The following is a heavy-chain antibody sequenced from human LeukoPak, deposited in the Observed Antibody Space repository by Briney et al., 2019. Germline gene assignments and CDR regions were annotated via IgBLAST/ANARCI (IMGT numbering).Heavy chain of an antibody. D-gene: IGHD3-10*01. CDR3: ARGNILKVRQNAFDI. CDR1: GYSISSDYY. Sequence: PSETLSLTCAVSGYSISSDYYWGWIRQPPGKGLEWIGSIYHSGSTYYNPSLKSRVTISVDTSKNQFSLKLSSVTAADTAVYYCARGNILKVRQNAFDIWGQGTMVTVSS. V-gene: IGHV4-38-2*01. CDR2: IYHSGST. J-gene: IGHJ3*02.